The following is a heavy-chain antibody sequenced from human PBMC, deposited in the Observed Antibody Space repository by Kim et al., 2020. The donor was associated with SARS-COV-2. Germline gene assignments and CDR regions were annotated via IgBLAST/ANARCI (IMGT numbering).Heavy chain of an antibody. CDR2: IYYSGST. D-gene: IGHD3-3*01. Sequence: SETLSLTCTVSGGSISSGGYYWSWIRQHPGKGLEWIGYIYYSGSTYYNPSLKSRVTISVDTSKNQFSLKLSSVTAADTAVYYCARDYDFWSGNHYGMDVWGQGTTVTVSS. J-gene: IGHJ6*02. V-gene: IGHV4-31*03. CDR3: ARDYDFWSGNHYGMDV. CDR1: GGSISSGGYY.